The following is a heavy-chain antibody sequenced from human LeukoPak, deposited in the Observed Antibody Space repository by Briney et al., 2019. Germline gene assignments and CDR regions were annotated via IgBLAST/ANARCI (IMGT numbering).Heavy chain of an antibody. CDR1: GFKFSDFW. V-gene: IGHV3-7*01. CDR2: IKEDGSEE. Sequence: GGSLRLSCAASGFKFSDFWMTWVRQTPGKGLEWVANIKEDGSEEYHVDSVKGRFTISRDNTKSSLFLQMNSLRGDDTAVYYCVRDSRPGGAMGLYHNFDFWGQGTLVTVSS. J-gene: IGHJ4*02. CDR3: VRDSRPGGAMGLYHNFDF. D-gene: IGHD3-16*01.